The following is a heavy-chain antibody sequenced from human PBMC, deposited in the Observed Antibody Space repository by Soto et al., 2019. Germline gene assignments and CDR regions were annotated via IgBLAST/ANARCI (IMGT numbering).Heavy chain of an antibody. CDR2: IWYDGSNK. V-gene: IGHV3-33*01. CDR1: GFTFSSYG. D-gene: IGHD3-22*01. CDR3: ARPRQGYYDSSGYYYFLAPFDI. J-gene: IGHJ3*02. Sequence: GGSLRLSCAASGFTFSSYGMHWVRQAPGKGLEWVAVIWYDGSNKYYADSVKGRFTISRDNSKNTLYLQMNSLRAEDTAVYYCARPRQGYYDSSGYYYFLAPFDIWGQGTMVTVSS.